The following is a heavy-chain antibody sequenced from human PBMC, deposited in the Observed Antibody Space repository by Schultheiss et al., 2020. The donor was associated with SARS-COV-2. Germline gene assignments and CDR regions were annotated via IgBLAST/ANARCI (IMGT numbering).Heavy chain of an antibody. CDR2: ISYDGSNK. J-gene: IGHJ6*02. CDR3: AKERGLQLWSYSYGMDV. V-gene: IGHV3-30*18. Sequence: GGSLRLSCAASGFTFSSYSMNWVRQAPGKGLEWVAVISYDGSNKYYADSVKGRFTISRDKSKSTVYLQMNSLRTEDTGVYYCAKERGLQLWSYSYGMDVWGQGTTVTVSS. CDR1: GFTFSSYS. D-gene: IGHD5-18*01.